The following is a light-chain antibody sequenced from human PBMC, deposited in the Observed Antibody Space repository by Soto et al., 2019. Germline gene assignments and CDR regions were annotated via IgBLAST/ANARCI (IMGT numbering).Light chain of an antibody. J-gene: IGLJ3*02. CDR1: NSDIGGYNY. CDR3: CSYAGTNTFWV. V-gene: IGLV2-11*01. Sequence: QSALTQSRSVSGSPGPSVTISCTGTNSDIGGYNYVSWYQQHPGKAPKVMIYDVSRRPSGVPDRFSGSKSGNTASLAISGIQAEDEADYYCCSYAGTNTFWVFGGGTKLTVL. CDR2: DVS.